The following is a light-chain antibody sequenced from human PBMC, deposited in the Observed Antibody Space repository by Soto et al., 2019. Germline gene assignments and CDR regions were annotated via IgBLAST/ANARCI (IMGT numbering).Light chain of an antibody. V-gene: IGLV1-40*01. Sequence: QSVLTQPPSVSGAPGQRVTISCTGSSSNIGAGYGVHWYQQFPETAPKLLIYLNNNRPSGVPDRFSGSKSGTSASLAITGLQAEDEADYYCQSYDSSLSGSVFGGGTQLTVL. J-gene: IGLJ2*01. CDR1: SSNIGAGYG. CDR3: QSYDSSLSGSV. CDR2: LNN.